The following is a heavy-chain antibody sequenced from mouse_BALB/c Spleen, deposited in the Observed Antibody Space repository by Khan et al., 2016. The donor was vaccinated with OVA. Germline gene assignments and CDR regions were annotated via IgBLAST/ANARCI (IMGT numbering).Heavy chain of an antibody. CDR2: INPSTGYT. D-gene: IGHD1-1*01. CDR1: GYTFTSYW. Sequence: QVRLQQSGAELAKPGASVKMSCKASGYTFTSYWMHWVKQRPGQGLEWIGYINPSTGYTEYNQRFQDKATLTADKSSSTAYMQLSSLTSEESAVYYCANHGSSSAWLTYWGQGTLVTVSA. CDR3: ANHGSSSAWLTY. V-gene: IGHV1-7*01. J-gene: IGHJ3*01.